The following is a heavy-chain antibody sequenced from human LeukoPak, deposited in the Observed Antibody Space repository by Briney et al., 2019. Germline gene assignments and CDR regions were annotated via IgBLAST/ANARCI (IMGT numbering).Heavy chain of an antibody. CDR1: GFTFSSYA. J-gene: IGHJ3*02. V-gene: IGHV3-23*01. CDR2: ISGSGSST. D-gene: IGHD3-22*01. Sequence: GESLKISCAASGFTFSSYAMSWVRQAPGKGLEWVSAISGSGSSTYYADSVKGRFTISRDNSKNTLYLQMNSLRAEDTAVYYCAKGSHYYDSSGLNDAFDIWGQGTMVTVSS. CDR3: AKGSHYYDSSGLNDAFDI.